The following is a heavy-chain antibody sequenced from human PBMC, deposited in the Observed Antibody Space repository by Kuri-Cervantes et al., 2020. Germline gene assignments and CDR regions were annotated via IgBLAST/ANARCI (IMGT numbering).Heavy chain of an antibody. CDR1: GASVTGNDYWDW. D-gene: IGHD6-19*01. V-gene: IGHV4-4*02. CDR2: VDHTGDT. Sequence: GSLRLSCAVFGASVTGNDYWDWWSWVRQPPGKGLQWIAEVDHTGDTNYNPSLKSRVSISVDKSKNQFSLRLSSVTAADTAVYYCARHDPLHSTGWYAFDNWGQGTLVTVSS. CDR3: ARHDPLHSTGWYAFDN. J-gene: IGHJ4*02.